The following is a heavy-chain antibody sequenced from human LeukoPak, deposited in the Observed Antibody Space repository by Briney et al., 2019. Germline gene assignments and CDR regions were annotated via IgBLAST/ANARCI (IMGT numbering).Heavy chain of an antibody. V-gene: IGHV3-7*01. Sequence: GGSLRLSCAASGFTFSSYAMSWVRQAPGKGLEWVASIKQDGSEKNYVDSVKGRFTISRDNAKNSLYLQMNSLRAEDTAVYYCAKARAGLRDAFDIWGQGTMVTVSS. D-gene: IGHD2-15*01. CDR1: GFTFSSYA. CDR2: IKQDGSEK. J-gene: IGHJ3*02. CDR3: AKARAGLRDAFDI.